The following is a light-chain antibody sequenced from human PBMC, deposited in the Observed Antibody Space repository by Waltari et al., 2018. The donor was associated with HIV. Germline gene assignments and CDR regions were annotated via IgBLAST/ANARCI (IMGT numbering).Light chain of an antibody. Sequence: SYELTQPPSVSVSPGQTASITCSGDKLGDKYAYWYQQKPGQSPVLGIYVDTKRPSGIPERFPGFNPGNTGTVTSSGTQAMGEADYYCQAWDSNTGVFGGGTKLTVL. J-gene: IGLJ2*01. CDR2: VDT. V-gene: IGLV3-1*01. CDR1: KLGDKY. CDR3: QAWDSNTGV.